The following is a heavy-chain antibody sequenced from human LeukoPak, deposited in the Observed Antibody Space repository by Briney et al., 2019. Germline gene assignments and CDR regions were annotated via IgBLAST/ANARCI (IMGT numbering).Heavy chain of an antibody. CDR1: GGSISSGDYY. CDR2: IYYSGST. V-gene: IGHV4-30-4*08. Sequence: SETLSLTCTVSGGSISSGDYYRSWIRQPPGKGLEWIGYIYYSGSTYYNPSLKSRVTISVDTSKNQFSLKLSSVTAADTAVYYCARELITIFGVVNLIDYWGQGTLVTVSS. J-gene: IGHJ4*02. D-gene: IGHD3-3*01. CDR3: ARELITIFGVVNLIDY.